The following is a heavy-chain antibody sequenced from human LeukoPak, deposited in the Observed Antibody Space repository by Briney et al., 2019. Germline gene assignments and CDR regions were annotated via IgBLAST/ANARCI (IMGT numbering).Heavy chain of an antibody. D-gene: IGHD5-12*01. CDR3: AKDARGPLDAFDI. V-gene: IGHV3-23*01. J-gene: IGHJ3*02. CDR1: GFTFSSYA. CDR2: ISGSGGST. Sequence: GGSLRLSCAASGFTFSSYAMSWVRQALGKGLEWVSAISGSGGSTYCADSVKGRFTISRDNSKNTLYLQMNSLRAEDTAVYYCAKDARGPLDAFDIWGQGTMVTVSS.